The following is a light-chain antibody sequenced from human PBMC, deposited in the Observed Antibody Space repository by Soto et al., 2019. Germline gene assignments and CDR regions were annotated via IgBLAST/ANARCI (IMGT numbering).Light chain of an antibody. V-gene: IGLV2-14*01. J-gene: IGLJ3*02. CDR2: EVN. Sequence: QSALTQPASVSGSPRQSITISCTGTSSDVGAYNHVSWYRQHPGEAPKLMIYEVNIRPSGISNRFSGSKSGNTASLTISGLQADDEADYYCSSYTSSSTLWVFGGGTKLTVL. CDR3: SSYTSSSTLWV. CDR1: SSDVGAYNH.